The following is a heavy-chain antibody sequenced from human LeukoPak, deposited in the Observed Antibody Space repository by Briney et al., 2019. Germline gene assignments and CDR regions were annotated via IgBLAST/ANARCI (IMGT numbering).Heavy chain of an antibody. V-gene: IGHV1-46*01. D-gene: IGHD6-19*01. Sequence: ASVKVSCKASGYTFTSYYMHWVRQAPGQGREWMGVINPSGGSTSYAQKFHGRVTMTRDTTTSTVYMELSSLRSEDTAVYHCARAGVAVDYWGQGTLVTVS. CDR2: INPSGGST. CDR3: ARAGVAVDY. CDR1: GYTFTSYY. J-gene: IGHJ4*02.